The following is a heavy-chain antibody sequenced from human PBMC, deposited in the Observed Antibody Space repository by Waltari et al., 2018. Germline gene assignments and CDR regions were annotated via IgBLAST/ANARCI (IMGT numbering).Heavy chain of an antibody. CDR3: ARPLIAVAGIREPTDYYYGMDV. CDR1: GGSISSSSYY. CDR2: IYYSGST. D-gene: IGHD6-19*01. V-gene: IGHV4-39*01. J-gene: IGHJ6*02. Sequence: QLQLQESGPGLVKPSETLSLTCTVSGGSISSSSYYWGWIRQPPGKGLEWIGSIYYSGSTYYKPSRKSRVTISVDTSKNQFSLKLSSVTAADTAVYYCARPLIAVAGIREPTDYYYGMDVWGQGTTVTVSS.